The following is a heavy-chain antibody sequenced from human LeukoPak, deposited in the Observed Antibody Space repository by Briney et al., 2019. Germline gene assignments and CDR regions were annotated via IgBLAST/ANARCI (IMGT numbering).Heavy chain of an antibody. D-gene: IGHD3-22*01. J-gene: IGHJ3*02. CDR2: IYYSGSN. Sequence: SETLSLTCTVSGGSITSSSYYWGWIRQAPGKGLEWIGRIYYSGSNYYNPSLNRRVIISVGTSKTQSSLKLSSVTAADTAVYYCARHGYYYDSSGYYYGDAFDIWGQGTMVTVSS. V-gene: IGHV4-39*01. CDR1: GGSITSSSYY. CDR3: ARHGYYYDSSGYYYGDAFDI.